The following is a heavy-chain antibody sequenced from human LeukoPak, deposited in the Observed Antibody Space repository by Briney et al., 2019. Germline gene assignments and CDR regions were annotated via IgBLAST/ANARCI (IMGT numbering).Heavy chain of an antibody. CDR2: ISYDGSNK. Sequence: GRSLRLSCAASGFTFSSYAMHWVRQAPDKGLEWVAVISYDGSNKYYADSVKGRFTISRDNSKNTLYLQMNSLRAEDTAVYYCARDGLLDIVVVPAANNWFDPWGQGTLVTVSS. D-gene: IGHD2-2*01. CDR3: ARDGLLDIVVVPAANNWFDP. CDR1: GFTFSSYA. J-gene: IGHJ5*02. V-gene: IGHV3-30*04.